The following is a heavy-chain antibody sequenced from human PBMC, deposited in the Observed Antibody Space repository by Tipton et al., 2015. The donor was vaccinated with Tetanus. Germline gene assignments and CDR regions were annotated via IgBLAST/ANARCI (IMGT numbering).Heavy chain of an antibody. CDR1: GFTFTSYS. J-gene: IGHJ4*02. Sequence: SLRLSCAASGFTFTSYSMNWVRQAPGKGLEWVSYISYSSGTIYYADSVQGRFTISRDNAKNSLYLQMNSLRDEDTAVYYCARDSTHRRDGYNDFDYWGQGTLVTVSP. V-gene: IGHV3-48*02. CDR3: ARDSTHRRDGYNDFDY. CDR2: ISYSSGTI. D-gene: IGHD5-24*01.